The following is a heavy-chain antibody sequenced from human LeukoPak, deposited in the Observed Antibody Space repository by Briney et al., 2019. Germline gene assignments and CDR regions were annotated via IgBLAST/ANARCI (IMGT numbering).Heavy chain of an antibody. V-gene: IGHV4-39*01. CDR3: ARHARRGKYEPYYYYGMDV. J-gene: IGHJ6*02. CDR1: GGSISSSRYY. D-gene: IGHD2-2*01. CDR2: IYYTGNT. Sequence: SETLSLTCTASGGSISSSRYYWGWIRQAPGKELEWIGSIYYTGNTYYTASLKSRVTISVDTSKYQFSLKLSSVTAAETAVYYCARHARRGKYEPYYYYGMDVWGQGTTVTVSS.